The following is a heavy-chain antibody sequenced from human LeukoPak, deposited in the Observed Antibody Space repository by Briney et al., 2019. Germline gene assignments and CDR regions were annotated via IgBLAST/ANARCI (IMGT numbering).Heavy chain of an antibody. Sequence: GGSLRLSRAASGFTFSNYAMSWVRQAPGKGLEWVSVISPSGSAYNADPVKGRFTISRDNSKDTVYLQMDSLRAEDTATYYCAKSRSAMVRGVIEYWGQGTLVTVSS. J-gene: IGHJ4*02. V-gene: IGHV3-23*01. CDR1: GFTFSNYA. D-gene: IGHD3-10*01. CDR3: AKSRSAMVRGVIEY. CDR2: ISPSGSA.